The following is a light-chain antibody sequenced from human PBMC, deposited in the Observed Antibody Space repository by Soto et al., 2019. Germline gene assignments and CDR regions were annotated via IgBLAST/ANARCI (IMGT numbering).Light chain of an antibody. J-gene: IGKJ4*01. CDR1: QYIVTN. V-gene: IGKV3-15*01. CDR2: AAS. Sequence: EIVMTQSPGTLSVSPGERATLSCRASQYIVTNLAWYQQKPGQAPRLLIFAASTRAPGIPARFSGSGSGTEFTLTISSLQSADFGVYYCQQYCSTPLTFGGGTKVEIK. CDR3: QQYCSTPLT.